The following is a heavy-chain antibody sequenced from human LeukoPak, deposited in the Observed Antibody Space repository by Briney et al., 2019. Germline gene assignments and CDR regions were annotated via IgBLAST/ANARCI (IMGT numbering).Heavy chain of an antibody. Sequence: GRSLRLSCAASGFTFNDYYMSWIRQAPGKGLEWLSYINIGGTNTHYADSVKGRFTISRDNAKKSLYLEVNNLRAEDTAVYYCATDGAGFDTWGQGALVTVSS. CDR1: GFTFNDYY. J-gene: IGHJ5*02. V-gene: IGHV3-11*01. CDR2: INIGGTNT. CDR3: ATDGAGFDT.